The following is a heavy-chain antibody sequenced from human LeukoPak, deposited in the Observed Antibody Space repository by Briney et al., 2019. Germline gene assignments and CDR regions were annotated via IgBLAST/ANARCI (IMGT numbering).Heavy chain of an antibody. CDR1: GYTFTSYY. CDR3: ARGSRGYSGYDLFDY. V-gene: IGHV1-46*01. J-gene: IGHJ4*02. Sequence: ALVKVSFKASGYTFTSYYMHWVRQAPGQGLEWMGLINPSGGSTSYAQKFQGRVTMTRDTSTSTVYMELSSLRSEDTAVYYCARGSRGYSGYDLFDYWGQGTLVTVSS. D-gene: IGHD5-12*01. CDR2: INPSGGST.